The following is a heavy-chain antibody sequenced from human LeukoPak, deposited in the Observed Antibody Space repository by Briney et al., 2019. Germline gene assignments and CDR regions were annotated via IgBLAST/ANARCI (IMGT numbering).Heavy chain of an antibody. CDR1: GFTFSSYW. CDR2: IKEDGSEI. D-gene: IGHD2-21*02. J-gene: IGHJ4*02. V-gene: IGHV3-7*01. CDR3: ASQSPKDLAYCGGDCLDY. Sequence: GGSLRLSCVVSGFTFSSYWMSWVRQAPGKGLEWVANIKEDGSEIYYVDSVKGRFTISRDNAKNSLYLQMNSLRAEDTAVYYCASQSPKDLAYCGGDCLDYWGQGTLVTVSS.